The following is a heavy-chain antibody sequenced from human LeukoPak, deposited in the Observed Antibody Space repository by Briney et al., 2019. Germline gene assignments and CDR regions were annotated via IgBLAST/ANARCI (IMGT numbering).Heavy chain of an antibody. CDR2: IYYSGST. J-gene: IGHJ2*01. CDR3: ARHDGSSWFPWYFDL. Sequence: SETLSLTCTVSGGSISSSSYYWGWLRQPPGKGLEWLGSIYYSGSTYYNPSLKSRVTISVDTSKNQFSLKLNSVTAADTAVYYCARHDGSSWFPWYFDLWGRGTLVTVSS. CDR1: GGSISSSSYY. V-gene: IGHV4-39*01. D-gene: IGHD6-13*01.